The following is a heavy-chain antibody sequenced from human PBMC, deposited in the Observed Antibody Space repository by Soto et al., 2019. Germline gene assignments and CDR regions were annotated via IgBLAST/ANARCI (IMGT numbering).Heavy chain of an antibody. CDR3: ARSSSGYYFYYFDY. Sequence: QVQLQESGPGLVKPSETLSLTCTVSGGSISSYYWSWIRQPPGKGLEWIGYIYYSGSTNYNPSLKSRVTISVDTSKNQFSLKLSSVTAADTAVYYCARSSSGYYFYYFDYWGQGTLVTVSS. D-gene: IGHD3-22*01. CDR2: IYYSGST. CDR1: GGSISSYY. V-gene: IGHV4-59*01. J-gene: IGHJ4*02.